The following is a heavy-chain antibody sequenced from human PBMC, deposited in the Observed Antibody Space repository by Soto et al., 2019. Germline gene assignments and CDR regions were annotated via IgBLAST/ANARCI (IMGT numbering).Heavy chain of an antibody. D-gene: IGHD3-16*01. J-gene: IGHJ4*02. CDR2: ISGSGNRT. CDR3: AKEIHFMGANDY. V-gene: IGHV3-23*01. Sequence: EVQLLESGGGLIQPGGSLRLSCAASGFTFRRNAMNWVRQAPGKGLEWVSSISGSGNRTFYADSVKGRFTISRDNSNNTLYLQMTILRVEDTAVYYCAKEIHFMGANDYWGQGTLVTVSS. CDR1: GFTFRRNA.